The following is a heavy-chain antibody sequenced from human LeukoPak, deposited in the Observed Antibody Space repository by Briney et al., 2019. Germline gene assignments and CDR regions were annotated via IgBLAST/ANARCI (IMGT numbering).Heavy chain of an antibody. CDR1: GGSFSVYY. D-gene: IGHD3-10*01. J-gene: IGHJ6*02. CDR3: ARGRDVGRSRGFIPYGMDV. Sequence: SETLSLTCGVSGGSFSVYYWGWLRQPPGKGLEWIGEVSDGGGTDYNPSLKSRVTISVDTSKNQFSLRLNSVTAADTAVYYCARGRDVGRSRGFIPYGMDVWGQGTTVIVSS. CDR2: VSDGGGT. V-gene: IGHV4-34*01.